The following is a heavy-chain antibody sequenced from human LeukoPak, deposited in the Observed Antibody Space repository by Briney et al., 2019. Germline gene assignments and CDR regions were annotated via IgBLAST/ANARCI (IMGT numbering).Heavy chain of an antibody. J-gene: IGHJ4*02. CDR1: GFTVSSKY. CDR3: ARGDTGFSSAWGRDFDY. Sequence: GGSLRLSCAAFGFTVSSKYMSWVRQAPGKGLESVSVLYSGGDTYYADSVKGRFTISRDNSKNTLYLQMNNLRPEDTAVYYCARGDTGFSSAWGRDFDYWGQGTLVTVSS. CDR2: LYSGGDT. D-gene: IGHD6-19*01. V-gene: IGHV3-66*01.